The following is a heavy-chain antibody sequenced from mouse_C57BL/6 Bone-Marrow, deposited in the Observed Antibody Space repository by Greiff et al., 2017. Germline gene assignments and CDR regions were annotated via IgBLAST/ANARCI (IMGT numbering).Heavy chain of an antibody. Sequence: EVNLVESGGGLVKPGGSLKLSCAASGFTFSDYGMHWVRQAPEKGLEWVAYISSGSSTIYYADTVKGRFTISRDNAKNTLFLQMTSLRSEDTAMYYCARDNYVGFAYWGQGTLVTVSA. CDR2: ISSGSSTI. CDR1: GFTFSDYG. CDR3: ARDNYVGFAY. D-gene: IGHD1-3*01. V-gene: IGHV5-17*01. J-gene: IGHJ3*01.